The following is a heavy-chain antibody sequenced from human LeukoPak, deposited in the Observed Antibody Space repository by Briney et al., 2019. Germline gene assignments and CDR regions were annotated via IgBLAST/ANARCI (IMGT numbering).Heavy chain of an antibody. J-gene: IGHJ4*02. V-gene: IGHV1-18*01. Sequence: EASVKVSCTASGYTFTSYGISWVRQAPGQGLEWMGWISAYNGNTNYAQKLQGRVTMTTDTSTSTAYMELRSLRSDDTAVYYCAREAMAGIVVVVNGEFDYWGQGTLVTVSS. CDR2: ISAYNGNT. D-gene: IGHD3-22*01. CDR3: AREAMAGIVVVVNGEFDY. CDR1: GYTFTSYG.